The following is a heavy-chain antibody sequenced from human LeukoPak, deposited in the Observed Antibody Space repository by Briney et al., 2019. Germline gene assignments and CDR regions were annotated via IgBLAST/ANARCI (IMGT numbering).Heavy chain of an antibody. CDR2: ISAFNGNT. V-gene: IGHV1-18*01. D-gene: IGHD3-10*01. CDR1: GYTFTSYD. J-gene: IGHJ4*02. CDR3: ARVYSSAFDH. Sequence: ASVKVSCKASGYTFTSYDIVWVRQAPGRGLEWMGWISAFNGNTNNAQKVQGRVTMTTDTSTSTAYMELRSLTSDDTAMYYCARVYSSAFDHWGQGTLVTVTS.